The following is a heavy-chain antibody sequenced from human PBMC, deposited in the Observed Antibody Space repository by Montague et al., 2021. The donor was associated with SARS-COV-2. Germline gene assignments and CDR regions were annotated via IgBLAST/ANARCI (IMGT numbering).Heavy chain of an antibody. J-gene: IGHJ4*02. Sequence: SETLSLTCTDSGGSMTHYYWNWIRQPPGKGLEWIGYIFYRGNTNYSPSLESRVTISVDMSKNQFSLKLNSVTAADTAVYYCARHLRAGTYYGFDYWGQGTLVTVSS. D-gene: IGHD1-26*01. CDR1: GGSMTHYY. V-gene: IGHV4-59*08. CDR2: IFYRGNT. CDR3: ARHLRAGTYYGFDY.